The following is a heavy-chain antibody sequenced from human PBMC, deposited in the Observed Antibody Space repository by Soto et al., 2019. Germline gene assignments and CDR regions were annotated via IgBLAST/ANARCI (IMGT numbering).Heavy chain of an antibody. CDR3: ARLRYPSITIFGVVISNYYYYYYMDV. V-gene: IGHV3-33*01. CDR2: IWYDGSNK. J-gene: IGHJ6*03. Sequence: GGSLRLSCAASGFTFSSYGMHWVRQAPGKGLEWVAVIWYDGSNKYYADSVKGRFTISRDNSKNTLYLQMNSLRAEDTAVYYCARLRYPSITIFGVVISNYYYYYYMDVWGKGTTVTVSS. D-gene: IGHD3-3*01. CDR1: GFTFSSYG.